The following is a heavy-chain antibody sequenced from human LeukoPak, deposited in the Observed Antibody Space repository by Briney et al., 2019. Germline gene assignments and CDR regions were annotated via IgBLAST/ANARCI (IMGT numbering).Heavy chain of an antibody. CDR1: GGSISSSSYY. D-gene: IGHD3-22*01. J-gene: IGHJ4*02. V-gene: IGHV4-39*01. Sequence: SETLSLTCTVSGGSISSSSYYWGWIRQPPGKGLEWIGSIYYSGSTYYNPSLKSRVTISVDTSKNQFSLKPSSVTAADTAVYYCARHPLYYYDSSGYSGIDYWGQGTLVTVSS. CDR3: ARHPLYYYDSSGYSGIDY. CDR2: IYYSGST.